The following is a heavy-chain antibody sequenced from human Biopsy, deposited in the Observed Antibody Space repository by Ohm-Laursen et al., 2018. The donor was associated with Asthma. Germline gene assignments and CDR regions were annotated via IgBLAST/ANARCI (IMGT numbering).Heavy chain of an antibody. CDR1: GYNFISFA. Sequence: ASVKVSCKASGYNFISFAIHWVRQAPGQRPEWMGWVNTGNGDTKYSQKFRGRVTITRDTSASTAYMELRSLRSEDTATYYCARTYYDFLTGQVKDVFGVWGQGTMVTVSS. CDR2: VNTGNGDT. CDR3: ARTYYDFLTGQVKDVFGV. D-gene: IGHD3-9*01. V-gene: IGHV1-3*04. J-gene: IGHJ3*01.